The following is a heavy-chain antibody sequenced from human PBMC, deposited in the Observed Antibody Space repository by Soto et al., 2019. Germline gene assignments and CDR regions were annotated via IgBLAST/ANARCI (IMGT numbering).Heavy chain of an antibody. CDR3: ARDKGTYYSHLVY. CDR2: IIPFFGTP. D-gene: IGHD3-22*01. Sequence: QVLLVQSGAEVKKPGSSVKVSCKLSGATFSSYAMSWVRQAPGQGLEWIGGIIPFFGTPNYAQKFQGRVTITADTSTATSYMKHSSLRSDDAAVYYCARDKGTYYSHLVYWGQGTLVTVSS. J-gene: IGHJ4*02. V-gene: IGHV1-69*06. CDR1: GATFSSYA.